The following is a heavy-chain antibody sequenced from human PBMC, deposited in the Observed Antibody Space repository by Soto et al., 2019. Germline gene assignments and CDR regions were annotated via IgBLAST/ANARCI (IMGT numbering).Heavy chain of an antibody. CDR2: INHSGST. CDR1: GGSFSGYY. V-gene: IGHV4-34*01. Sequence: QVQLQQWGAGLLKPSETLSLTCAVYGGSFSGYYWSWIRQPPPKGLEWIGEINHSGSTNYNPSLKSRVTIPVDTAKNQFSLKLSSVTAADTAVYYRAREGWANWFDPWGQGNLVTVAS. J-gene: IGHJ5*02. CDR3: AREGWANWFDP.